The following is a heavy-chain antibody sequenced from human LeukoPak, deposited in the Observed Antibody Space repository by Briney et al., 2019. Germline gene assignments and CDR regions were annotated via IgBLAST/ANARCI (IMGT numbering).Heavy chain of an antibody. Sequence: SETLSHTCTVSGGSISSGDYYWSWIRQPPGKGLEWIGYIYYSGSTYYNPSLKSRVTISVDTSKNQFSLKLSSVTAADTAVYYCARDGRRYSNYVRDYWGQGTLVTVSS. CDR2: IYYSGST. CDR3: ARDGRRYSNYVRDY. CDR1: GGSISSGDYY. D-gene: IGHD4-11*01. J-gene: IGHJ4*02. V-gene: IGHV4-30-4*08.